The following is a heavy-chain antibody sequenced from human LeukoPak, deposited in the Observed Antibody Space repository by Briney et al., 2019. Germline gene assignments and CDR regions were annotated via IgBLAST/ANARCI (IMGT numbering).Heavy chain of an antibody. CDR3: AKDRLGHPGPYYDFWSGYYAPWYMDV. CDR1: GFTFSSYG. Sequence: GGSLRLSCAASGFTFSSYGMHWVRQAPGKGLEWVAFIRYDGSNKYYADSVKGRFTISRDNSKNTLYLQMTSLRAEDTAVYYCAKDRLGHPGPYYDFWSGYYAPWYMDVWGKGTTVTVSS. CDR2: IRYDGSNK. D-gene: IGHD3-3*01. J-gene: IGHJ6*03. V-gene: IGHV3-30*02.